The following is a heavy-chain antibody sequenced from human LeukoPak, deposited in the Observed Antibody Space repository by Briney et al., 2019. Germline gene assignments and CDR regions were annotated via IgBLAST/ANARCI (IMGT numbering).Heavy chain of an antibody. CDR3: ARDMGTSITMVRERRNWFDP. V-gene: IGHV4-4*07. J-gene: IGHJ5*02. Sequence: PSETLSLTCTVSGGSISSYYWSWIRQPAGKGLEWIGRIYTSGSTNYNPSLKSRVTMSVDTSKNQFSLKLSSVTAADTAVYYCARDMGTSITMVRERRNWFDPWGQGTLVTVSS. D-gene: IGHD3-10*01. CDR2: IYTSGST. CDR1: GGSISSYY.